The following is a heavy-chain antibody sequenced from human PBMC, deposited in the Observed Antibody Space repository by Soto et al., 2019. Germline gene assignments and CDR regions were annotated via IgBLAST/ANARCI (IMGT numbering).Heavy chain of an antibody. J-gene: IGHJ6*01. V-gene: IGHV3-21*01. CDR2: ISSSSSYI. Sequence: EGCLSLCCTGSGVTFSSYSMNWVPQAPGNGLEWVSSISSSSSYIYYADSVKCRFTISRDNAKNSLYLQMNSLRAEDTAVYYCARIGLRYYGMDVWGQGTTVTVSS. CDR3: ARIGLRYYGMDV. CDR1: GVTFSSYS.